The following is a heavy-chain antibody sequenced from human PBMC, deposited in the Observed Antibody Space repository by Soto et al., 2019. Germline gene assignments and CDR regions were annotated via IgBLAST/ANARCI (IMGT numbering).Heavy chain of an antibody. V-gene: IGHV5-51*01. Sequence: GESLKISCQGSEYSFTNYWIGWVRQMPGKGLEWMGIIYPGDPDARYSPSFQGQVTMSADKSIRIAYLQWNSLKASDTAIYYCARHGGPDARGHLDFDYWGQGPLVTVSS. D-gene: IGHD3-16*01. CDR1: EYSFTNYW. CDR3: ARHGGPDARGHLDFDY. J-gene: IGHJ4*02. CDR2: IYPGDPDA.